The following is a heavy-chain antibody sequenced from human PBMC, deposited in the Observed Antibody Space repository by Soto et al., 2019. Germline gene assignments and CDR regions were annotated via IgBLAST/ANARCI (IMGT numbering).Heavy chain of an antibody. V-gene: IGHV3-66*04. J-gene: IGHJ4*02. Sequence: GGSLRLSCAASGFTVSSNYMSWVRQAPGKGLEWVSVIYSGGSAYYADSVKGRFTISRDNSKNTLYLQMNSLRAEDTAVYYCAIHGYRYGRDYFSYSGRRSLVTVSS. CDR1: GFTVSSNY. CDR2: IYSGGSA. CDR3: AIHGYRYGRDYFSY. D-gene: IGHD5-18*01.